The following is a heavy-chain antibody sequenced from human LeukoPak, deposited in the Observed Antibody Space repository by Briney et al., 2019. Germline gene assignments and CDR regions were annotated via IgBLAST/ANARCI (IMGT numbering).Heavy chain of an antibody. Sequence: GGSLRLSCAASGFTFSSYGMHWVRQAPGKGLEWVAVISYDGSNKYYADSVKGRFTISRDNSKNTLYLQMNSLRAEDTAVYYCAKDYRWLLLKYYFDYWGQGTLVTVSS. CDR2: ISYDGSNK. CDR1: GFTFSSYG. J-gene: IGHJ4*02. D-gene: IGHD3-22*01. CDR3: AKDYRWLLLKYYFDY. V-gene: IGHV3-30*18.